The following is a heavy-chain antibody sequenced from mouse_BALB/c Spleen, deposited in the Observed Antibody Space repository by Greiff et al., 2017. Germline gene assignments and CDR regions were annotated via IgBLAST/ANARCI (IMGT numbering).Heavy chain of an antibody. CDR1: GFSLTGYG. CDR3: ARDYGSSYEGDAMDY. J-gene: IGHJ4*01. V-gene: IGHV2-6-7*01. D-gene: IGHD1-1*01. CDR2: IWGDGST. Sequence: QVQLKESGPGLVAPSQSLSITCTASGFSLTGYGVNWVRQPPGKGLEWLGMIWGDGSTDYNSALKSRLSISKDNSKSQVFLKMNSLQTDDTARYYCARDYGSSYEGDAMDYWGQGTSVTVSA.